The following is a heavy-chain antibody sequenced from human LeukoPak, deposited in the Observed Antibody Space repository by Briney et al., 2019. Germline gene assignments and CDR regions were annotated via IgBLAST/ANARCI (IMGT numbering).Heavy chain of an antibody. CDR2: ISGSGGST. CDR3: ANESACSGGSCYFFDS. V-gene: IGHV3-23*01. CDR1: GFTFSSSA. Sequence: GGSLRLSCAASGFTFSSSAMTWVRQAPGKGLEWVSDISGSGGSTYYADSVKGRFTISRDNPKNTLYLQMKSLRAEDTAVYYCANESACSGGSCYFFDSWGQGTLVTVSS. D-gene: IGHD2-15*01. J-gene: IGHJ4*02.